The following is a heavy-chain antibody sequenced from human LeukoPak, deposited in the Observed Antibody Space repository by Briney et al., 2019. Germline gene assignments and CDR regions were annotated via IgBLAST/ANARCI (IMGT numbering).Heavy chain of an antibody. CDR2: MNPNSGNT. CDR3: ARASGGSHNWFDP. CDR1: GYTFTSYD. V-gene: IGHV1-8*01. Sequence: ATVKVSRKASGYTFTSYDINWVRQATGPGLEWMGWMNPNSGNTGYAQKFQGRVTMTRDTSISTAYMELSRLRSDDTAVYYCARASGGSHNWFDPWGQGTLVTVSS. J-gene: IGHJ5*02. D-gene: IGHD1-26*01.